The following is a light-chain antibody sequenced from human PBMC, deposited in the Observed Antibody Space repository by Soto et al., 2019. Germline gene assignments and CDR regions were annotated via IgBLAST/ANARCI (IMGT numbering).Light chain of an antibody. V-gene: IGKV3-11*01. CDR2: DAS. Sequence: EIVLTQSPATLSLSPGDRATLSCSASQSVSSYLAWYQQKPGQAPRLLIYDASNRATGIPARFSGSGSGTDFTLTISSLEPEDFAVYYCQQRSNWPRVDPGTKVDIK. CDR3: QQRSNWPR. J-gene: IGKJ3*01. CDR1: QSVSSY.